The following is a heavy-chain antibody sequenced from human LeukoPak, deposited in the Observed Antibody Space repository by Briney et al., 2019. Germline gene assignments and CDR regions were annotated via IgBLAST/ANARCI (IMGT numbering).Heavy chain of an antibody. CDR1: GGSISSYY. CDR3: TSYGSGESFDY. V-gene: IGHV4-59*01. D-gene: IGHD3-10*01. Sequence: SETLSLTCTVSGGSISSYYWSWIRQPPGKGLEWIGYIYYSGSTNYHPSLKSRVTISVDTSKNQFSLKLSSVTAADTAVYYCTSYGSGESFDYWGQGTLVTVSS. CDR2: IYYSGST. J-gene: IGHJ4*02.